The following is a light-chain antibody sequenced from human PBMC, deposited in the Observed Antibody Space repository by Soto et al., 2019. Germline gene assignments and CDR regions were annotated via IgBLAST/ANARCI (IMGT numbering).Light chain of an antibody. CDR2: KAS. V-gene: IGKV1-5*03. CDR1: QSISSL. CDR3: QQYKRYYT. J-gene: IGKJ2*01. Sequence: DIHMTQSPSTLSASVGDRVTITCRASQSISSLLAWYQQKPGKPPKLVISKASSLQRGVPSTFSGSGSGTEFTLTISSLQPDDFATYYCQQYKRYYTFGQGTKLEIK.